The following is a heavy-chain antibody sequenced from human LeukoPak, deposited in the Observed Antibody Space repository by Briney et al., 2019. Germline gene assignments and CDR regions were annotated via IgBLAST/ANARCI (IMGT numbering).Heavy chain of an antibody. CDR2: IYHSGST. V-gene: IGHV4-38-2*02. CDR3: ARATLTYDILTGSYYYYYMDV. CDR1: GYSISSGYY. J-gene: IGHJ6*03. D-gene: IGHD3-9*01. Sequence: SETLSLTCTVSGYSISSGYYWGWTRPPPGTGLEGIDIIYHSGSTYYNPSLKSQVTISGDTSKNEFSLYPHSVTAADTAVYYCARATLTYDILTGSYYYYYMDVWGKGTTVTVSS.